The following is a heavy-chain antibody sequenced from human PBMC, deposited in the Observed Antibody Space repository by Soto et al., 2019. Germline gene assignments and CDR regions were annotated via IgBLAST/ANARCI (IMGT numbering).Heavy chain of an antibody. CDR1: GYTFTSYY. D-gene: IGHD6-19*01. CDR3: TRKYTGGWYDY. V-gene: IGHV1-46*03. Sequence: GASVKVSCKASGYTFTSYYIHWVRQAPGQGLEWMGLINPSAGITSYAQKFQGRVSMTRDTSTSAVYMELSSLRSEDTAVYYCTRKYTGGWYDYWGQGTMVTVSS. CDR2: INPSAGIT. J-gene: IGHJ4*02.